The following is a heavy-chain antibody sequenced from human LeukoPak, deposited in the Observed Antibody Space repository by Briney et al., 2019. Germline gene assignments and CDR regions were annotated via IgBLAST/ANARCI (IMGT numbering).Heavy chain of an antibody. V-gene: IGHV4-61*08. Sequence: PSETLPLTCTVSGGSISSGGYYWSWIRQPPGKGLEWIGYIYYSGSTNYNPSLKSRVTISVDTSTNQFSLKLSSVTAADTAVYYCARLFGGSGGDYFDYWGQGTLVTVSS. D-gene: IGHD3-3*01. J-gene: IGHJ4*02. CDR3: ARLFGGSGGDYFDY. CDR1: GGSISSGGYY. CDR2: IYYSGST.